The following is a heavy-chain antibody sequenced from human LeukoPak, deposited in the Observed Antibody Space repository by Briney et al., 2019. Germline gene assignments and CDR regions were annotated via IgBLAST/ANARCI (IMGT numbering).Heavy chain of an antibody. Sequence: ASVKVSCKASGYTFTSYDINWVRQATGQGLEWMGWMNPNSGNTGYARKFQGRVTMTRNTSISTAYMELSSLRSEDTAVYYCATFRYSSSWSKWDGAFDIWGQGTMVTVSS. CDR1: GYTFTSYD. V-gene: IGHV1-8*01. J-gene: IGHJ3*02. CDR3: ATFRYSSSWSKWDGAFDI. D-gene: IGHD6-13*01. CDR2: MNPNSGNT.